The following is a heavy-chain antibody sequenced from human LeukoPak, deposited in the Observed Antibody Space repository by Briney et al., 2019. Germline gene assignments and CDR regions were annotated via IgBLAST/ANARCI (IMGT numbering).Heavy chain of an antibody. Sequence: GGSLRLSCAASGFTFSSYGMHWVRQAPGKGLVWVAVIWYDGSNKYYADSVKGRFTISRDNSKNTLYLQMNSLRAEDTAVYYCAKDDPTSSIDYWGQGTLVTVSS. V-gene: IGHV3-33*06. CDR2: IWYDGSNK. CDR1: GFTFSSYG. CDR3: AKDDPTSSIDY. J-gene: IGHJ4*02. D-gene: IGHD6-13*01.